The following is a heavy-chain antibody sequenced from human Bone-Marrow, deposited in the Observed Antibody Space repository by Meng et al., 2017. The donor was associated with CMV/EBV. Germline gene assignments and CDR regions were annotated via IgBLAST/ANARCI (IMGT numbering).Heavy chain of an antibody. CDR1: GFTFGDYA. D-gene: IGHD6-13*01. V-gene: IGHV4-59*01. CDR2: IYYSGST. J-gene: IGHJ4*02. Sequence: GSLRLSCTASGFTFGDYAMSWVRQAPGKGLEWIGSIYYSGSTYYNPSLKSRVTISVDTSKNQFSLKLSSVTAADTAVYYCAGAPSVGAAAVLDYWGQGTRVTVSS. CDR3: AGAPSVGAAAVLDY.